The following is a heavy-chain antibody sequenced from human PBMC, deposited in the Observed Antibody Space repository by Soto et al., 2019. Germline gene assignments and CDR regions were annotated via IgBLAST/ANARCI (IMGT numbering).Heavy chain of an antibody. J-gene: IGHJ4*02. CDR1: GFRFSSYS. D-gene: IGHD2-15*01. CDR2: ISSSSTSI. CDR3: ARVMPAEVAARTIDY. Sequence: EVQLVESGGDLVQPGGSLRLSCAASGFRFSSYSMNWVRQGPGKGPEWVSDISSSSTSIFYADSVKGRFTISRDNAKNSLYLQMNSLRAEDTAVYYCARVMPAEVAARTIDYWGQGTLVTVSS. V-gene: IGHV3-48*01.